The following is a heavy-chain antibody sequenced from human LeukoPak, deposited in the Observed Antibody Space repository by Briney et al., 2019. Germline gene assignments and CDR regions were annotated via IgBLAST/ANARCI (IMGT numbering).Heavy chain of an antibody. CDR2: ISGSGGST. CDR1: GFTFSSYA. D-gene: IGHD3-10*01. J-gene: IGHJ4*02. CDR3: AKSPSITMVRGVIPFDY. Sequence: TGGSLRLSCAASGFTFSSYAMSWVRQAPGKGLEWVSAISGSGGSTYYADSVKGRFTISRDNSKNTLYLQMSSLRAEDTAVYYCAKSPSITMVRGVIPFDYWGQGTLVTVSS. V-gene: IGHV3-23*01.